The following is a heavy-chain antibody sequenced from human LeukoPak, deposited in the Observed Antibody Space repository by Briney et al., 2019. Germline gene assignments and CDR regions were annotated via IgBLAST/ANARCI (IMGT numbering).Heavy chain of an antibody. Sequence: GGSLRLSCAASGFTFSSYGLHCVRQAPGKGLEWVAFIRYDGSNKYYADSVKGRFTISRDNSKNTLYLQMNSLRDEDTAVYYCAKDLRRARYFDYWGQGTLVTVSS. CDR3: AKDLRRARYFDY. J-gene: IGHJ4*02. CDR1: GFTFSSYG. CDR2: IRYDGSNK. V-gene: IGHV3-30*02.